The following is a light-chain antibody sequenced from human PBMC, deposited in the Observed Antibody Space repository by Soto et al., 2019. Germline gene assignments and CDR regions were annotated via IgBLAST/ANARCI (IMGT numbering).Light chain of an antibody. J-gene: IGLJ1*01. CDR1: SSDVGTYNL. CDR3: CSYAGSSTYV. V-gene: IGLV2-23*02. Sequence: QSAVSHPASVSGSPGQSLTISCTGTSSDVGTYNLVSWYQQHPGKAPKLMIYEVSKRPSGVSNRFSGSKSGNTAYLTISGLQAEDEADYYCCSYAGSSTYVFGTGTRSQS. CDR2: EVS.